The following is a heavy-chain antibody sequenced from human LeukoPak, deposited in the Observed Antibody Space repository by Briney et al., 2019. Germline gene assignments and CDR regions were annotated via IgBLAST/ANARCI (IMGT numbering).Heavy chain of an antibody. D-gene: IGHD3-10*01. Sequence: PLASVKVSCKASGYTFTSYDINWVRQATGQGLEWMGWMNPNSGNTGYAQKVQGRVTMTRNTSISTAYMELSSLRSEDTTVYYCATRGWFGELVAFDIWGQGTMVTVSS. CDR2: MNPNSGNT. V-gene: IGHV1-8*01. CDR1: GYTFTSYD. CDR3: ATRGWFGELVAFDI. J-gene: IGHJ3*02.